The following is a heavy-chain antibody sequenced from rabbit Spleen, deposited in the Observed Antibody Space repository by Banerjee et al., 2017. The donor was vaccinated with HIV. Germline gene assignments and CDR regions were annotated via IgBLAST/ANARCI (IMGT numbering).Heavy chain of an antibody. CDR2: IVTSSGST. CDR1: GFSLSNNYV. CDR3: ARGVDAYGYDKWGYGFEW. V-gene: IGHV1S43*01. Sequence: QSLQESGGGLFQPGGSLALTCKASGFSLSNNYVMSWFRQAPGKGLELIACIVTSSGSTWCASWVNGRFTISRSTSLNTVALQLNRLTAAETATYFCARGVDAYGYDKWGYGFEWWGQGTLVTAS. J-gene: IGHJ3*01. D-gene: IGHD6-1*01.